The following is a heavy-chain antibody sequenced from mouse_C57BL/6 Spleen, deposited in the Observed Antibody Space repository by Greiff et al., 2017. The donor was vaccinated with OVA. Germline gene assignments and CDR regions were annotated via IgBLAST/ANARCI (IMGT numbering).Heavy chain of an antibody. Sequence: VKLQQPGTELVKPGASVKLSCKASGYTFTSYWMHWVKQRPGQGLEWIGNINPSNGGTNYNEKFKSKATLTVDKSSSTAYMQLSSLTSEDSAVYYCARSKNYYGSSSYYFDYWGQGTTLTVSS. V-gene: IGHV1-53*01. CDR2: INPSNGGT. J-gene: IGHJ2*01. D-gene: IGHD1-1*01. CDR3: ARSKNYYGSSSYYFDY. CDR1: GYTFTSYW.